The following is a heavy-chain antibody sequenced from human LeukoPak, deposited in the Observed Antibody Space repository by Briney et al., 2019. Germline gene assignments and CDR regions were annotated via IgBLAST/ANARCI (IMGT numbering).Heavy chain of an antibody. Sequence: SVKVSCKASGGTFSSYAISWVRQAPGQGLEWMGGIIPIFGTANYAQKFQGRVTITADESTSTAYMELSSLRSEDTAVYYCARGEVVPAAIPFDYWGQGTLVTASS. CDR2: IIPIFGTA. J-gene: IGHJ4*02. CDR1: GGTFSSYA. D-gene: IGHD2-2*01. V-gene: IGHV1-69*13. CDR3: ARGEVVPAAIPFDY.